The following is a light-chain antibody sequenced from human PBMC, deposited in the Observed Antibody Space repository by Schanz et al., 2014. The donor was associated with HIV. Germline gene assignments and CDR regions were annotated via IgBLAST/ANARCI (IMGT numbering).Light chain of an antibody. V-gene: IGLV2-8*01. J-gene: IGLJ2*01. CDR1: SNDVGGYNY. Sequence: QSALTQPPSASGSPGQSVTISCTGTSNDVGGYNYVSWYQQLPGRAPKLMIYEVSKRPSGVPDRFSGSKSGNTASLTVSGLQAEDEADYYCSSYTSSSTVLFGGGTKLTVL. CDR2: EVS. CDR3: SSYTSSSTVL.